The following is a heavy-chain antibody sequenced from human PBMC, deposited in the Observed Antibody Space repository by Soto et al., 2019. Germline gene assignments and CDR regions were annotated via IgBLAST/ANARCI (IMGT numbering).Heavy chain of an antibody. CDR1: GGSISSYY. CDR3: ARAVRYFDRGPFDY. D-gene: IGHD3-9*01. V-gene: IGHV4-59*01. J-gene: IGHJ4*02. CDR2: IYYSGST. Sequence: QVQLQESGPGLVKPSETLSLTCTVSGGSISSYYWSWIRQPPGKGLEWIGYIYYSGSTNYNPSLKSRVTISVDTSKNQFSLKLSSVTAADTAVYYCARAVRYFDRGPFDYWCQGTLVTVSS.